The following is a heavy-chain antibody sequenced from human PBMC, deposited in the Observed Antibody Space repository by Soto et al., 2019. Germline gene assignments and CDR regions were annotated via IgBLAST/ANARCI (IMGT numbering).Heavy chain of an antibody. J-gene: IGHJ6*03. CDR1: GFTFSSYA. CDR3: ATRKCSGGSCYSLIRHPSTGYYYMDV. CDR2: ISGSGGST. V-gene: IGHV3-23*01. D-gene: IGHD2-15*01. Sequence: GGSLRLSCAASGFTFSSYAMSWVRRAPGKGLEWVSAISGSGGSTYFADSVKGRFTISRDNSKNTLYLQMNSLRAEDTAVYYCATRKCSGGSCYSLIRHPSTGYYYMDVWGKGTTVTVSS.